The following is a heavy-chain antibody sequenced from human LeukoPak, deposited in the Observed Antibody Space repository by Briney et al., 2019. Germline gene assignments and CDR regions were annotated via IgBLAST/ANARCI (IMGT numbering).Heavy chain of an antibody. D-gene: IGHD5-18*01. CDR2: IYSGGST. J-gene: IGHJ4*02. Sequence: PGGSLRLSCAASGFTVSSNYMSWVRQAPGKGLAWVSVIYSGGSTYYADSVKGRFTISRDNAKNSLYLQMNSLRAEDTALYYCAKLYGYSYGYIDFWGQGTLVTVSS. CDR3: AKLYGYSYGYIDF. CDR1: GFTVSSNY. V-gene: IGHV3-53*05.